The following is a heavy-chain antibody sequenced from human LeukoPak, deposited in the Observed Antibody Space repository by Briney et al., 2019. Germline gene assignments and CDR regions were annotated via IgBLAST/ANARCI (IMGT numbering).Heavy chain of an antibody. CDR1: GYTFTSYY. D-gene: IGHD3-22*01. CDR2: INPSGGST. V-gene: IGHV1-46*01. J-gene: IGHJ3*02. CDR3: ARARYYYDSSGPNDAFDI. Sequence: ASVKVSCKASGYTFTSYYMHWVRQAPGQGLEWMGIINPSGGSTSYAQKFQGRVTMTRDTSISTAYMELSRLRSDDTAVYYCARARYYYDSSGPNDAFDIWGQGTMVTVSS.